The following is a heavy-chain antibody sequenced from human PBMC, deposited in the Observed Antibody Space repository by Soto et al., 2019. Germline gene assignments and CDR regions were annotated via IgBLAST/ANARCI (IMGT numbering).Heavy chain of an antibody. CDR2: IYPGDSDT. Sequence: PGESLKISCKGSGYSFTSYWIGWVRQMPGKGLEWMGIIYPGDSDTRYSPSFQGQVTISADKSINTAYLQWSSLKASDTAMYYCARRHYDAGSYRDDAFDIWGQGTMVIVSS. V-gene: IGHV5-51*01. J-gene: IGHJ3*02. CDR1: GYSFTSYW. D-gene: IGHD3-10*01. CDR3: ARRHYDAGSYRDDAFDI.